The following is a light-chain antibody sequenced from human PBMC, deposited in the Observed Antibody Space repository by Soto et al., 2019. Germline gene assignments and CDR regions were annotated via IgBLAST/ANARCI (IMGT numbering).Light chain of an antibody. Sequence: DILMTQSPGTLSVSPGERATLSCRASQSVGTNLAWYKQRPGQAPRLLVYGASTRASGIPPRLSGSGSGTEFPLTISRLEPEDFAVYYCQQYGSSRTFGHGTKVDIK. V-gene: IGKV3-20*01. J-gene: IGKJ1*01. CDR3: QQYGSSRT. CDR2: GAS. CDR1: QSVGTN.